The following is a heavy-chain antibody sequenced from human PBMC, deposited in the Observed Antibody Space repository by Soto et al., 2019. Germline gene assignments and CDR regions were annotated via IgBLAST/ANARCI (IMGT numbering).Heavy chain of an antibody. CDR1: GFTFSSYS. Sequence: EVQLVESGGGLVKPGGSLRLSCAASGFTFSSYSMNWVRQAPGKGLEWVSSISSSSSYIYYVDSVKGRFTISRDNAKYSLYLQMNSLRAEDTAVYYCARDQPGYSYGYGLGYWGQGTLVTVSS. V-gene: IGHV3-21*01. D-gene: IGHD5-18*01. J-gene: IGHJ4*02. CDR2: ISSSSSYI. CDR3: ARDQPGYSYGYGLGY.